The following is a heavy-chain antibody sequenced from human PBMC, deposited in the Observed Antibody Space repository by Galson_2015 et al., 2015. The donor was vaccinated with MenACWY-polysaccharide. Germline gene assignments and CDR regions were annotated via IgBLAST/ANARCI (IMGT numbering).Heavy chain of an antibody. CDR3: ASQLDYSSSSGLWYFDF. V-gene: IGHV3-48*01. J-gene: IGHJ4*02. Sequence: SLRLSCAASGFTFSTYSMTWVRQAPGKGLEWVSYINGGSSTIYYADSVKGRFTISRDNAKNSLYLQMNSLRADDTAVYYCASQLDYSSSSGLWYFDFGGQGTLVTVSS. D-gene: IGHD6-6*01. CDR2: INGGSSTI. CDR1: GFTFSTYS.